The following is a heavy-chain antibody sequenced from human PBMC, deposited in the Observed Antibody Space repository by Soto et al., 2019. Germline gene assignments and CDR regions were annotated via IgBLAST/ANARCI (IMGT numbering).Heavy chain of an antibody. D-gene: IGHD4-17*01. CDR1: GYTFTMYA. CDR3: ARDPTVVTGYYYYGMDV. J-gene: IGHJ6*02. Sequence: ASVKVSCKASGYTFTMYAMHWVRQAPGQRLEWMGWINGGNGNTKYSQKFQGRVTITRDTSASTAYMELSSLRSEDTAVYYCARDPTVVTGYYYYGMDVWGQRTTVTVSS. CDR2: INGGNGNT. V-gene: IGHV1-3*01.